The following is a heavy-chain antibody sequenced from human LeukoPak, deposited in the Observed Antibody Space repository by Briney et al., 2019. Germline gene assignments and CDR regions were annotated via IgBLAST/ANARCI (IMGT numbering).Heavy chain of an antibody. J-gene: IGHJ4*02. D-gene: IGHD4-17*01. V-gene: IGHV3-53*01. CDR2: IYSGGST. CDR1: GFTVSSNY. Sequence: PSGGSLRLSCAASGFTVSSNYMSWVRQAPGKGLEWVSVIYSGGSTYYADSVKGRFTISRDNSKNTLYLQMNSLRAEDTAVYYCASSYGDYGFRTLGYWGQGTLVTVSS. CDR3: ASSYGDYGFRTLGY.